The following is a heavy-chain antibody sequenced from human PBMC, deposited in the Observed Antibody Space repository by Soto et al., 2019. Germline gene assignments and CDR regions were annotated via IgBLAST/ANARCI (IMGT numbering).Heavy chain of an antibody. Sequence: EVQLVESGGGLVQRGGSLRLSCAASGFTFSDYSMHWVRQAPGKGLEWISFISSSSDKIYYADSVQGRFTISRDNAKKSLYLHLSNLRDEDSAMYFCAKVNSWYFGAIQYWGQGTLVTVSS. J-gene: IGHJ4*02. CDR2: ISSSSDKI. CDR3: AKVNSWYFGAIQY. CDR1: GFTFSDYS. D-gene: IGHD6-13*01. V-gene: IGHV3-48*02.